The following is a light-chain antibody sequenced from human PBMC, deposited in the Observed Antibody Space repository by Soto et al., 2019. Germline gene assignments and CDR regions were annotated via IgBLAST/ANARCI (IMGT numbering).Light chain of an antibody. J-gene: IGKJ3*01. V-gene: IGKV1-39*01. CDR2: AAS. CDR3: QQSYNSPFN. CDR1: QSINDY. Sequence: IQLTQAPSSLSASVGDRVNITCRASQSINDYLNWYQQKPGTAPRLLIYAASNLQSGVPSRFSGSGSGTDFTLTIDSLQPEDFATYYCQQSYNSPFNLGPGTKVDIK.